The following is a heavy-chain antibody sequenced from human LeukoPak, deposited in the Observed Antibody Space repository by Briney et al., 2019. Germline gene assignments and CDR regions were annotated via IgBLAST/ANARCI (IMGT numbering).Heavy chain of an antibody. CDR1: GGSISSSSYY. CDR2: FYYSGST. Sequence: KPSETLSLTCTVSGGSISSSSYYWSWIRQPPGKGLEWIGYFYYSGSTKYNPSLKSRVTISVDTSKNQFSLKLSSVTAADTAVYYCARDRGYSYGMGFDYWGQGTLVTVSS. CDR3: ARDRGYSYGMGFDY. J-gene: IGHJ4*02. D-gene: IGHD5-18*01. V-gene: IGHV4-61*01.